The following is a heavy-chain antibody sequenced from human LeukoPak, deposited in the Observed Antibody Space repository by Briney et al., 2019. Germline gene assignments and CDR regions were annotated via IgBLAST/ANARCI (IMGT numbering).Heavy chain of an antibody. CDR1: GGSISSYY. J-gene: IGHJ5*02. Sequence: SETLSLTCTVSGGSISSYYWSWVRQPPGKGLEWIGYIYYSGSTNYNPSPKSRVTISVDTSKNQFSLKLSSVTAADTAVYYCARAIRYFDWFSRFDPWGQGTLVTVSS. V-gene: IGHV4-59*01. CDR2: IYYSGST. D-gene: IGHD3-9*01. CDR3: ARAIRYFDWFSRFDP.